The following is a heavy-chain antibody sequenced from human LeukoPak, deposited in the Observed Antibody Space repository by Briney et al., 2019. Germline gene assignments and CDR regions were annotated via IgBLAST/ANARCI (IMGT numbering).Heavy chain of an antibody. CDR2: ISSNGGVT. J-gene: IGHJ6*02. CDR1: GYTFSSYA. D-gene: IGHD5-18*01. CDR3: VKGQIWKSGYYYYGMDV. Sequence: HPGGSLRLSCSASGYTFSSYAMNWVRQAPGKGLEYVSIISSNGGVTYYADPVKGRFTISRDNSKNTLYLQMSSLRPEDTAVYYCVKGQIWKSGYYYYGMDVWGQGTTVTVPS. V-gene: IGHV3-64D*06.